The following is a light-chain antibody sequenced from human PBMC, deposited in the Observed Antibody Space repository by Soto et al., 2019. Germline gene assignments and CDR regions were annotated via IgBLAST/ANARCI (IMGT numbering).Light chain of an antibody. CDR3: AAWGDSLNGYV. CDR2: SNN. Sequence: QSVLTQPPSASGTPGQRVTIYCSGSSSNIGSNTVNWYRQLPGTVPKLLIYSNNQRPSGVPDRFSGSKSGTSASLAISGLQSDDEADYYCAAWGDSLNGYVFGTGTKVTVL. J-gene: IGLJ1*01. V-gene: IGLV1-44*01. CDR1: SSNIGSNT.